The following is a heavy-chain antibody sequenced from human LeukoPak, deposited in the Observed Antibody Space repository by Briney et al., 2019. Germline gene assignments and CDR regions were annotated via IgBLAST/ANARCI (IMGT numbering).Heavy chain of an antibody. CDR1: GYTFTSYV. Sequence: GASVKVSCKASGYTFTSYVISWVRQAPGQGLEGMGWISAYNGNTDYAQKLQGRVTMTTDTSTSTAYMELRSLRSDDTAVYYCARRNNEVGRRGYYYCMDVWGKGTTVTVSS. CDR2: ISAYNGNT. J-gene: IGHJ6*03. V-gene: IGHV1-18*01. CDR3: ARRNNEVGRRGYYYCMDV. D-gene: IGHD2-2*01.